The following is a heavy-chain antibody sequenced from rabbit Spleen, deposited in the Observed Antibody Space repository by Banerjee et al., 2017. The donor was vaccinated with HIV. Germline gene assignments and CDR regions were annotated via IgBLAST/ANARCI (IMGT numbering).Heavy chain of an antibody. CDR2: IYGGSSGST. V-gene: IGHV1S45*01. Sequence: LEESGGGLVKPGGTLTLTCTVSGFSFSSNWICWVRQAPGKGLEWIACIYGGSSGSTYYASWAKGRFTISKTSSTTVTLQMTSLTAADTATYFCASMYVSNIPGFRGQGTLVTVS. CDR1: GFSFSSNW. J-gene: IGHJ2*01. CDR3: ASMYVSNIPGF. D-gene: IGHD3-1*01.